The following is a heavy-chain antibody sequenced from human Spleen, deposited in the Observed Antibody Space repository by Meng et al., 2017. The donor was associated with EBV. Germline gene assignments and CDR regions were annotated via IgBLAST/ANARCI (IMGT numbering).Heavy chain of an antibody. V-gene: IGHV2-5*02. Sequence: QITMKESGPTLVKPTQTLSLTCTFSGFSLSSRGEGVGWIRQPPGKALDWLALIYWDDDKRYSPSLKSRITITKDTSKNQVVLTMTNMAPEDTATYFCARRRSSHGYLFDYWGQGVLVTVSS. CDR3: ARRRSSHGYLFDY. CDR1: GFSLSSRGEG. D-gene: IGHD5-18*01. J-gene: IGHJ4*02. CDR2: IYWDDDK.